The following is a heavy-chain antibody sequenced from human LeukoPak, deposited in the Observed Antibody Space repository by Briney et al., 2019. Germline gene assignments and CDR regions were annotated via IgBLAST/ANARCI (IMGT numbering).Heavy chain of an antibody. CDR1: GGSISSSSYY. CDR3: ARHFLYDFWSGYPEVFDY. CDR2: IYYSGST. J-gene: IGHJ4*02. D-gene: IGHD3-3*01. V-gene: IGHV4-39*01. Sequence: SETLSLICTVSGGSISSSSYYWGWIRQPPGKGLEWIGSIYYSGSTYYNPSLKSRVTISVDTSKNQFSLKLSSVTAADTAVYYCARHFLYDFWSGYPEVFDYWGQGTLVTVSP.